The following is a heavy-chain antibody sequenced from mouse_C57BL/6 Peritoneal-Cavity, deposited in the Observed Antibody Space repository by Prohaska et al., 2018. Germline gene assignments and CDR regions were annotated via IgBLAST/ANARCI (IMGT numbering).Heavy chain of an antibody. CDR1: GFTFSGFW. Sequence: EVQLLETGGGLVQPGGSRGLSCEGSGFTFSGFWMSWVRQTPGKTLEWIGDINSDCSAINYAPSIEDRFTIFRDNDKSTLYLQMSNVRSEDTATYFCMRYGNYWYFDVWGTGTTVTVSS. J-gene: IGHJ1*03. CDR3: MRYGNYWYFDV. D-gene: IGHD2-1*01. CDR2: INSDCSAI. V-gene: IGHV11-2*01.